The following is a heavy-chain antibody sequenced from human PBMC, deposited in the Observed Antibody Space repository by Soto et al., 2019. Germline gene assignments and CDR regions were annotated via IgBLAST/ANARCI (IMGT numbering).Heavy chain of an antibody. J-gene: IGHJ4*02. D-gene: IGHD2-15*01. V-gene: IGHV3-23*01. CDR1: GFTFSSYA. CDR3: ARDREPDGIWTFDS. Sequence: PGGSLRLSCAASGFTFSSYAMSWVRQAPGKGLEWVAESYSTGGTEYADSVKGRFTISRDNSKNTLFLQMNSLGVEDTALYYCARDREPDGIWTFDSWGQGTLVTVSS. CDR2: SYSTGGT.